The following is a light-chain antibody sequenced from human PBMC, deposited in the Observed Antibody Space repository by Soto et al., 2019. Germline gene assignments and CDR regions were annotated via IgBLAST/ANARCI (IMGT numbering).Light chain of an antibody. CDR2: LTSDGSP. CDR1: SGHRNYA. V-gene: IGLV4-69*01. CDR3: QNWAAGINVV. Sequence: QLVLTQSPSASAALGASVKLTCTLSSGHRNYAIAWHQQQPEKGPRYLRKLTSDGSPSKGDGIPDRFSGSSSGAERYVTISSLQSEEEAGDYRQNWAAGINVVFGGGTKLTVL. J-gene: IGLJ2*01.